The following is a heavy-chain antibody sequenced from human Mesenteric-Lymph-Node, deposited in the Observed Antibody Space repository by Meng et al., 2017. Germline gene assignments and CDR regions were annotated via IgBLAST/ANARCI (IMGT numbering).Heavy chain of an antibody. V-gene: IGHV4-61*02. CDR1: GGSISSGSYY. D-gene: IGHD3-9*01. J-gene: IGHJ3*02. CDR3: ARVPTVLRYFDWSHETDAFDI. Sequence: SETLSLTCTVSGGSISSGSYYWSWIRQPAGKGLEWIGRIYTSGSTNYNPSLKSRVTISVDTSKNQFSLKLSSVTAADTAVYYCARVPTVLRYFDWSHETDAFDIWGQGTMVTVSS. CDR2: IYTSGST.